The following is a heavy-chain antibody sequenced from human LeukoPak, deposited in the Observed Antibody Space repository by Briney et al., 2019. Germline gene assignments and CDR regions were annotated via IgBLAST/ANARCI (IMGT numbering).Heavy chain of an antibody. D-gene: IGHD2-15*01. V-gene: IGHV4-30-4*01. CDR3: ARTLRGYCSGGSCYYFDY. CDR1: GGSISSGDYY. Sequence: SETLSLTCTVSGGSISSGDYYWSWIRQPPGKGLEWIGYIYYSGSTYYNPSLKSRVTISVDRSKNQFSLKLSSVTAADTAVYYCARTLRGYCSGGSCYYFDYWGQGTLVTVSS. J-gene: IGHJ4*02. CDR2: IYYSGST.